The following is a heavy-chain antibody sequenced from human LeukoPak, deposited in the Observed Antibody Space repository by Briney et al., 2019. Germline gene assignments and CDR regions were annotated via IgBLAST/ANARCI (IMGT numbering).Heavy chain of an antibody. D-gene: IGHD3-3*01. Sequence: PGGSLRPSCAASGFTFSSYAMSWVRQAPGKGLEWVSSISGSGGSTYYADSVKGRFTISGIKSKNTLYLQMNSLRAEDTAVYYCASPSYYDFWSGYHYWGQGTLVTVSS. CDR3: ASPSYYDFWSGYHY. CDR2: ISGSGGST. CDR1: GFTFSSYA. J-gene: IGHJ4*02. V-gene: IGHV3-23*01.